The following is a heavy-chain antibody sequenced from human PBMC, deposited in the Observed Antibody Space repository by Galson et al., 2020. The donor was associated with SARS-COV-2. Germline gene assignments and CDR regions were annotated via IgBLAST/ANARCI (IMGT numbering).Heavy chain of an antibody. D-gene: IGHD6-6*01. CDR2: FDPEDGET. CDR3: ATAPPLYSSASGNWFDP. J-gene: IGHJ5*02. V-gene: IGHV1-24*01. Sequence: ASVTVSCKVSGYTLTELSMHWVRQAPGKGLAWMGGFDPEDGETIYAQKFQGRVTMTEDTSTDTAYMELSRLRSEDTAVYYCATAPPLYSSASGNWFDPWGQGTLVTVSS. CDR1: GYTLTELS.